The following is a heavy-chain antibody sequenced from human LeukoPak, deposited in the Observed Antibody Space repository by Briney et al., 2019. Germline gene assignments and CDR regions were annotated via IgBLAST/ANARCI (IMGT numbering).Heavy chain of an antibody. Sequence: GGSLRLSCAASGFTFSTYSMSWVRQAPGKGLEWVSYISSSSTIYYADSVKGRFTISRDNAKNSLYLQMNSLRDEDTAVYYCAGGTDFDCWGQGTLVTVSS. J-gene: IGHJ4*02. CDR2: ISSSSTI. V-gene: IGHV3-48*02. CDR1: GFTFSTYS. D-gene: IGHD1/OR15-1a*01. CDR3: AGGTDFDC.